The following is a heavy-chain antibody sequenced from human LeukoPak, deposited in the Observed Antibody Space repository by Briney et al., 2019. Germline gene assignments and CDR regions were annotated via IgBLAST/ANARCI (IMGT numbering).Heavy chain of an antibody. J-gene: IGHJ5*02. CDR3: ARRSVVRGAIGFDP. Sequence: GASVKVSCKASGYTFTSYGISWVRQAPGQGLERMGWISAYNGNTNYAQKLQGRVTMTTDTSTSTAYMELRSLRSDDTAVYYCARRSVVRGAIGFDPWGQGTLVTVSS. D-gene: IGHD3-10*01. CDR2: ISAYNGNT. CDR1: GYTFTSYG. V-gene: IGHV1-18*01.